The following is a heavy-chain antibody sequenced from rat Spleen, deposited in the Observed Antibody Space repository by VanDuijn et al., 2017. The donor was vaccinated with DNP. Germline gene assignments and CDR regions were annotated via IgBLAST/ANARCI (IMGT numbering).Heavy chain of an antibody. V-gene: IGHV2-41*01. Sequence: QVQLKESGPGLVQPSQTLSLTCTVAGFSLTSYNVHWVRQPPGKGLEWMGVIWNTGGTRYNSALKSRLSISKDTSKSQVFLKMNSLQTEDTATYYCAREKFGVPFDYWGQGVMVTVSS. CDR2: IWNTGGT. D-gene: IGHD4-3*01. J-gene: IGHJ2*01. CDR1: GFSLTSYN. CDR3: AREKFGVPFDY.